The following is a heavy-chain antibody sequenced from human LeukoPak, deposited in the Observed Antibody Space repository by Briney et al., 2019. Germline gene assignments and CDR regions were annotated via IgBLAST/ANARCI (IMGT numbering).Heavy chain of an antibody. D-gene: IGHD3-10*01. V-gene: IGHV3-53*01. J-gene: IGHJ6*04. CDR2: IYSGGST. CDR3: ARDLTMVRGVLGV. CDR1: GFTVSTKY. Sequence: GGSLRLSCAASGFTVSTKYMSWVRQAPGKGLEWVSVIYSGGSTYYADSVKGRFTISRDNSKNTLYLQMNSLRAEDTAVYYCARDLTMVRGVLGVWGKGTTVTVSS.